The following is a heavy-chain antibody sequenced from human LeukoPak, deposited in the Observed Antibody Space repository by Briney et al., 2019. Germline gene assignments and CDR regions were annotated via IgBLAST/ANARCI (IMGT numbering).Heavy chain of an antibody. D-gene: IGHD3-22*01. CDR3: ARLYYYDSSSDY. CDR1: GFTFGTYA. CDR2: ISGSGLTT. J-gene: IGHJ4*02. Sequence: GGSLRLSCAASGFTFGTYALTWVRQATGKGLEWVSTISGSGLTTYYSDSVKGRFTISRDNAKNSLYLQMNSLRAEDTALYYCARLYYYDSSSDYWGQGTLVTVSS. V-gene: IGHV3-23*01.